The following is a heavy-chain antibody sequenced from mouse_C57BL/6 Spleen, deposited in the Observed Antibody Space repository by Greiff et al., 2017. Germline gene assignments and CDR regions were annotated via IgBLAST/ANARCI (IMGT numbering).Heavy chain of an antibody. CDR3: ARGYYSNYVVDY. CDR1: GYTFTSYW. J-gene: IGHJ2*01. CDR2: IDPSDSYT. D-gene: IGHD2-5*01. V-gene: IGHV1-50*01. Sequence: QVQLQQPGAELVKPGASVKLSCKASGYTFTSYWMQWVKQRPGQGLEWIGEIDPSDSYTNYNQKFKGKATLTVDTSSSTAYMQLSSLTSEDSAVYYCARGYYSNYVVDYWGQGTTLTVSA.